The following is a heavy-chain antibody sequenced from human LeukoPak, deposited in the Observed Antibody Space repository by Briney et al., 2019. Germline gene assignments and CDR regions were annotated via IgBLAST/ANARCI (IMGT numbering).Heavy chain of an antibody. V-gene: IGHV3-66*01. D-gene: IGHD6-25*01. Sequence: GGSLRLSCAVSGFTVSSNYMSWVRQAPGKGLEWVSVIYSGGSTYYADSVKGRFSISRDNSKNTLYLQMNSLRAEDTAVYYCARSSIAAAGPFDIWGQGTMVTVSS. CDR1: GFTVSSNY. CDR2: IYSGGST. J-gene: IGHJ3*02. CDR3: ARSSIAAAGPFDI.